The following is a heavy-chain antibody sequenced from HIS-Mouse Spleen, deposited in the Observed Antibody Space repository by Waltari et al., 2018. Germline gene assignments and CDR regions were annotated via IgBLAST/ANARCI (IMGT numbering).Heavy chain of an antibody. Sequence: EVQLVESGGGLVQPGGSLRLSCAASGSTVSGNSMRWVRQAPGKGLEWVSVIYSGGSTYYADSVKGRFTISRDNSKNTLYLQMNSLRAEDTAVYYCARKYSSSFDYWGQGTLVTVSS. D-gene: IGHD6-6*01. V-gene: IGHV3-66*01. J-gene: IGHJ4*02. CDR3: ARKYSSSFDY. CDR1: GSTVSGNS. CDR2: IYSGGST.